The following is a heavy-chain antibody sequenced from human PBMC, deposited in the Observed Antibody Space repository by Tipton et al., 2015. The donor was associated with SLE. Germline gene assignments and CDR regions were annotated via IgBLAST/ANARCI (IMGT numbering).Heavy chain of an antibody. J-gene: IGHJ6*02. CDR3: ARSEGSSWFYYYYGLDV. Sequence: TLSLTCAVSAGSFSGYYWSWIRQSPVRGLEWIGEINHSGSPNYNPSLKSRVTISVHTSKNQFSLKLSSVTALDTAVYYCARSEGSSWFYYYYGLDVWGQGTTVTVSS. CDR2: INHSGSP. V-gene: IGHV4-34*01. CDR1: AGSFSGYY. D-gene: IGHD6-13*01.